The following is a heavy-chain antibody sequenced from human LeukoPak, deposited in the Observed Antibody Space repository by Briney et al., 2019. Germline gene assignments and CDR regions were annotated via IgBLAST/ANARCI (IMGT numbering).Heavy chain of an antibody. CDR3: ARGRGRRDGYNYPSKPTPVDY. D-gene: IGHD5-24*01. J-gene: IGHJ4*02. CDR2: INHSGST. CDR1: GGSFSGYY. Sequence: PSETLSLTCAVYGGSFSGYYWSWIRQPPGKGLEWIGEINHSGSTNYNPSLKSRVTISVDTSKNQFSLKLSSVTAADTAVYYCARGRGRRDGYNYPSKPTPVDYWGQGTLVTVSS. V-gene: IGHV4-34*01.